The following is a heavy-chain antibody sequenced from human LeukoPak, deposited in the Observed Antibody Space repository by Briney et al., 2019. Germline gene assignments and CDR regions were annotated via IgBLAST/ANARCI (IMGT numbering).Heavy chain of an antibody. CDR2: IIPIFGTA. J-gene: IGHJ3*02. D-gene: IGHD6-13*01. CDR3: ARYSSSWYQGVYAFDI. V-gene: IGHV1-69*13. Sequence: SAKVSCKASGGTFSSYAISWVRQGPGQGLEWMGGIIPIFGTANYAQKFQGRLTITAHESTSTAYMELSSLRSEDTAVYYCARYSSSWYQGVYAFDIWGQGTMVTVSS. CDR1: GGTFSSYA.